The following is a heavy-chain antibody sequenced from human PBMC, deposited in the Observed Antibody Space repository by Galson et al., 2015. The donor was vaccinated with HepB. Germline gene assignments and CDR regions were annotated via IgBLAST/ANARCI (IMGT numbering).Heavy chain of an antibody. Sequence: SLRLSCAASGFTLDTYDMTWVRQAPGKGLDWVSSISGNDGRTYYADSVKGRFTISRDVSKNTLSLQMHSLRADDTAVYYCARVGGAYYYDISGALLDFWGQGTQVSVSA. J-gene: IGHJ4*02. CDR1: GFTLDTYD. D-gene: IGHD3-22*01. V-gene: IGHV3-23*01. CDR2: ISGNDGRT. CDR3: ARVGGAYYYDISGALLDF.